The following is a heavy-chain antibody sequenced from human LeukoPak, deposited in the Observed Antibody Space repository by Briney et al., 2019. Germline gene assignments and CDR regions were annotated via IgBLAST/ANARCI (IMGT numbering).Heavy chain of an antibody. Sequence: GGSLRLSCAAYGFSFSNSWMTWVRQAPGKDLEWVASINPDGSEVSYVGSVKGRFTISRDNAKNSVYLQMSSLRAEETGVFYCARDRGCTSFDYWGQGALVAVSS. CDR1: GFSFSNSW. J-gene: IGHJ4*02. CDR3: ARDRGCTSFDY. V-gene: IGHV3-7*01. CDR2: INPDGSEV. D-gene: IGHD2-15*01.